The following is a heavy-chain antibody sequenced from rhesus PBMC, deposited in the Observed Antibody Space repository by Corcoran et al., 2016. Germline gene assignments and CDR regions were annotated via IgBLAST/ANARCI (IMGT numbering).Heavy chain of an antibody. D-gene: IGHD6S26*01. CDR2: IYGSTGST. Sequence: QVQLQESGPGLVKPSETLSLTCAVSGGSISGGYDWSWIRQPPGLGLEWIGSIYGSTGSTNCNPSLKNRVTLSKDTSKNHFSLKLSSVTAADTAVYYCGRGQRLVKADFYDYWGQGVLVTVSS. J-gene: IGHJ4*01. V-gene: IGHV4-76*01. CDR1: GGSISGGYD. CDR3: GRGQRLVKADFYDY.